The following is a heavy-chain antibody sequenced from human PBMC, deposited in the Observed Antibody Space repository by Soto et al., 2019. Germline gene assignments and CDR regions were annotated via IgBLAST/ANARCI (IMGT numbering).Heavy chain of an antibody. CDR2: IYYSGST. CDR3: ARDRLAADAAEVAFDF. V-gene: IGHV4-59*01. CDR1: GGSISSYY. J-gene: IGHJ3*01. D-gene: IGHD6-25*01. Sequence: SETLSLTCTVSGGSISSYYWSWIRQPPGKGLEWIGYIYYSGSTNYNPSLKSRVTISVDASKNQFSLKLTSVTAADTAVYYCARDRLAADAAEVAFDFWGRGTMVTVSS.